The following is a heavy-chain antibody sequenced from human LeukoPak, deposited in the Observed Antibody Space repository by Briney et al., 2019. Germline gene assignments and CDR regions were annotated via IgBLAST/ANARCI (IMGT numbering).Heavy chain of an antibody. CDR1: GFTFSSYA. CDR2: ITGSGGVT. J-gene: IGHJ4*02. V-gene: IGHV3-23*01. CDR3: AKGPTTSGGTFEY. D-gene: IGHD1-26*01. Sequence: GGSLRLSCAASGFTFSSYAMSWVRQAPGKGLEWVSTITGSGGVTTYADSVKGRFTISRDNSENTLSLQMNSLRAEDTAVYYCAKGPTTSGGTFEYWGQGTLVTVSS.